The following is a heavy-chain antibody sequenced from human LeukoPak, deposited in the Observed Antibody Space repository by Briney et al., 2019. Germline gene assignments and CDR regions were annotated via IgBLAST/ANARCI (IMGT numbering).Heavy chain of an antibody. Sequence: SETLSLTCTVSGGSISSYYWSWIRQPPGKGLEWIGYIYYSGSTDYKSSLKSRVTISVDTSKNQFSLKLSSVTAADTAVYYCARFQVAAAGIGLDYWGQGTLVTVSS. CDR1: GGSISSYY. J-gene: IGHJ4*02. V-gene: IGHV4-59*01. D-gene: IGHD6-13*01. CDR3: ARFQVAAAGIGLDY. CDR2: IYYSGST.